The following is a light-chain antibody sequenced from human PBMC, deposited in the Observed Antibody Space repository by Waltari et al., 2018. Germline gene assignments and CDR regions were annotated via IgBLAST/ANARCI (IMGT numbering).Light chain of an antibody. CDR3: QQRSNWPYT. CDR2: AAS. Sequence: EIVLTQSPPTLSLSPGERATLSCRASQSVSSYLAWYQQKPGQAPRLLIYAASNRATGIPARFSGSGSGTDFTLTISSLEPEDFAVYYCQQRSNWPYTFGQGTKLEIK. V-gene: IGKV3-11*01. CDR1: QSVSSY. J-gene: IGKJ2*01.